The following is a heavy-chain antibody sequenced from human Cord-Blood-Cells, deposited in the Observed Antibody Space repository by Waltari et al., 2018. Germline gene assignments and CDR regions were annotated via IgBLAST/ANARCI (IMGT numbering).Heavy chain of an antibody. CDR1: GYTFTSSA. Sequence: QVQLVQSGAEVKKPGGSVKVSCKASGYTFTSSAMHLGRQAPGQRLEWMGWINAGNGNTKYSQKFQGRVTITRDTSASTAYMELSSLRSEDTAVYYCARGPSRRKDGYNYAFDIWGQGTMVTVSS. CDR2: INAGNGNT. J-gene: IGHJ3*02. V-gene: IGHV1-3*01. CDR3: ARGPSRRKDGYNYAFDI. D-gene: IGHD5-12*01.